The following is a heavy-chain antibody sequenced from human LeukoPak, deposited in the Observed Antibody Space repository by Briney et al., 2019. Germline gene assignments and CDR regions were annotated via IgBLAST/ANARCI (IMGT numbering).Heavy chain of an antibody. CDR1: GFSVSNNY. D-gene: IGHD6-6*01. CDR2: IYSGGST. J-gene: IGHJ4*02. Sequence: PGGSLRLSCSASGFSVSNNYMSWVRQAPGKGLEWVSVIYSGGSTYYADSVKGRFTISRDNSKNTLYLQMNSLRAEDTAVYYCASSSSYMYYFDYWGQGTLVTVSS. CDR3: ASSSSYMYYFDY. V-gene: IGHV3-66*01.